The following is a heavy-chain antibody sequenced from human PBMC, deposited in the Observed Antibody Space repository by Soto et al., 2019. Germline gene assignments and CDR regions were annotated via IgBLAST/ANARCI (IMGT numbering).Heavy chain of an antibody. Sequence: QVPLVQSVGEVKRPGASVKVSCKASGYDFERFPISWVRQARGQGLEWMGLISLYSGSRYYAEKFQGRVTMTTDTSTSTAYMELRSLTSDDTAVYFCAREQYEFRDLYYVDYWGQGTLVTVSS. V-gene: IGHV1-18*04. CDR3: AREQYEFRDLYYVDY. CDR1: GYDFERFP. CDR2: ISLYSGSR. J-gene: IGHJ4*02. D-gene: IGHD2-21*02.